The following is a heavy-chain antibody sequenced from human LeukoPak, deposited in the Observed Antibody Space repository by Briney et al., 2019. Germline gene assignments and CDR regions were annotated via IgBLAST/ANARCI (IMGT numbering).Heavy chain of an antibody. CDR1: GGSLSSYY. J-gene: IGHJ3*02. CDR2: IYYSGSP. V-gene: IGHV4-59*01. Sequence: SETLSLTCTVSGGSLSSYYWSWIRQPPGKGLEWIGYIYYSGSPNYNPTLKSRVTISVDTSKNQFSLKLSSVTAADTAVYYCARTTYYYDSSGYYFSAFDIWGQGTMVTVSS. CDR3: ARTTYYYDSSGYYFSAFDI. D-gene: IGHD3-22*01.